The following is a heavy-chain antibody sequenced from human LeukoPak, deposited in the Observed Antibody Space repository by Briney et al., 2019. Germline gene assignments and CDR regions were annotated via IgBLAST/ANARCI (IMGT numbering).Heavy chain of an antibody. D-gene: IGHD3-10*01. V-gene: IGHV5-51*01. CDR3: ARHEGPAPLPFGGYYFDY. CDR1: GYSFTSYW. Sequence: GESLKISCKGSGYSFTSYWIGWVRQMPGKGLEWMGIIYPGDSDTRYSPSFQGQVTISADKSISTAYLQWSSLKASDTAMYYCARHEGPAPLPFGGYYFDYWGQGTLVTVSS. CDR2: IYPGDSDT. J-gene: IGHJ4*02.